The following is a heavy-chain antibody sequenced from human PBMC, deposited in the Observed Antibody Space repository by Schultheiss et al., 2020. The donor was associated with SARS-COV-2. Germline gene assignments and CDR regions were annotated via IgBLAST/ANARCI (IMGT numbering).Heavy chain of an antibody. V-gene: IGHV4-39*01. Sequence: SQTLSLTCTVSGGSISSGGYYWGWIRQPPGKGLEWIGSIYYSGSTYYNPSLKSRVTISVDTSKNQFSLKLSSVTAADTAVYYCARHVDYGDYFYYYYYGMDVWGQGTTVTVSS. D-gene: IGHD4-17*01. CDR1: GGSISSGGYY. CDR3: ARHVDYGDYFYYYYYGMDV. CDR2: IYYSGST. J-gene: IGHJ6*02.